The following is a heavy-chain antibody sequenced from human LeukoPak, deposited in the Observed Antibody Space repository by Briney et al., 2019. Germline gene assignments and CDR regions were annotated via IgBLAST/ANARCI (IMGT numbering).Heavy chain of an antibody. D-gene: IGHD2-2*01. Sequence: SSQTLSLTCTVSGGSISSGSYTWSWIGQPAGKGLEWIGRIYTSGSTNYNPSLKSRVTISIDTSKNQFSLKLSSVTAADTAVYYCARELGYCSSTSCYLDPWGQGTLVTVSS. CDR1: GGSISSGSYT. J-gene: IGHJ5*02. CDR2: IYTSGST. V-gene: IGHV4-61*02. CDR3: ARELGYCSSTSCYLDP.